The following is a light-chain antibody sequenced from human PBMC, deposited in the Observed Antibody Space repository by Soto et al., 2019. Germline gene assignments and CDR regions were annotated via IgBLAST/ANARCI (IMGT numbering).Light chain of an antibody. CDR1: QGISNY. V-gene: IGKV1-27*01. CDR2: AAS. CDR3: QKYNSAPRT. J-gene: IGKJ1*01. Sequence: DIQMTQSPSSLSASVGDRVTITCRASQGISNYLAWYQQKPGQVPKLLIYAASTLQSGVPSRCSGSGSGTDFTRTISSLQPEDVATYYCQKYNSAPRTFGQGTKVEIK.